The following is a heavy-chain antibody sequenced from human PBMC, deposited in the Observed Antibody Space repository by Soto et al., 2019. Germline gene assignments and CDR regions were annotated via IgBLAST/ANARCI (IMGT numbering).Heavy chain of an antibody. D-gene: IGHD2-2*01. Sequence: QLQLQESGPGLVKPSETLSLTCTVSGGSISSSVYYWGWIRQPPGKGLEWIGSIYYSGSTYYNPSLKSRLTISVDPSKNQFSLKLSSVTAADTAVYYCVVVPGAAIDYWGQGTLVTVSS. V-gene: IGHV4-39*01. CDR1: GGSISSSVYY. J-gene: IGHJ4*02. CDR3: VVVPGAAIDY. CDR2: IYYSGST.